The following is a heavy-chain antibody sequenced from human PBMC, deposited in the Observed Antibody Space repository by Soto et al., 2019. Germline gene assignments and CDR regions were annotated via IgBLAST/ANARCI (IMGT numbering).Heavy chain of an antibody. D-gene: IGHD2-2*01. CDR2: INHSGST. J-gene: IGHJ4*02. CDR1: GGSFSGYY. CDR3: ARGGGYCSSTSCYDY. V-gene: IGHV4-34*01. Sequence: SETLSLTCAVYGGSFSGYYWSWIRQPPGKGLEWIGEINHSGSTNYNPSLKSRVTISVDTSKNQFSLKLSSVTAADTAVYYCARGGGYCSSTSCYDYWGQGTLVTVSS.